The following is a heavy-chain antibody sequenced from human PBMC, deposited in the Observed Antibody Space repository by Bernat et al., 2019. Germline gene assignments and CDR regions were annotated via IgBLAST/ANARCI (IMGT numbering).Heavy chain of an antibody. V-gene: IGHV3-21*02. CDR3: ARDAR. CDR2: ISSGGSYK. CDR1: GFTFSSYS. J-gene: IGHJ4*02. Sequence: EVQLVESGGGLVKPGGSLRLSCAASGFTFSSYSMNWVRQTPGKGLEWVSSISSGGSYKFYADSVKGRFIISRDNAKKSLYLQMNSLRAEDTAVYYCARDARWGQGALVTVSS.